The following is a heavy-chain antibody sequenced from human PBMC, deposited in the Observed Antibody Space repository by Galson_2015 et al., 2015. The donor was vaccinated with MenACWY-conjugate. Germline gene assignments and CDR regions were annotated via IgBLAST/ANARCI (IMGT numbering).Heavy chain of an antibody. Sequence: LRLSCAASGFIFSSYSMNWVRQAPGKGLEWVANINDNSGAKYYADSVKGRFTISRDNAKNSLYLQMNSLRAEDTAVYYCARDRRFSSRGVVTSSRMDYWGQGTQVTVSS. V-gene: IGHV3-48*04. CDR1: GFIFSSYS. J-gene: IGHJ4*02. CDR2: INDNSGAK. CDR3: ARDRRFSSRGVVTSSRMDY. D-gene: IGHD3-10*01.